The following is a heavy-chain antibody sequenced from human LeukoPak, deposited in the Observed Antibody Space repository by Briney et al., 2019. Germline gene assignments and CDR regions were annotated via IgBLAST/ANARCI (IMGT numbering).Heavy chain of an antibody. CDR1: GFTFSSYA. CDR2: ISGSGDST. J-gene: IGHJ4*02. D-gene: IGHD6-6*01. Sequence: GGSLRLSCAASGFTFSSYALNWVRQAPAKGLEWVSGISGSGDSTYYADSVKGRFSISRDNSKNTLYLQLNSLRAEDAAVYYCARKGSSSGGANFDYWGQGDLVTLSS. CDR3: ARKGSSSGGANFDY. V-gene: IGHV3-23*01.